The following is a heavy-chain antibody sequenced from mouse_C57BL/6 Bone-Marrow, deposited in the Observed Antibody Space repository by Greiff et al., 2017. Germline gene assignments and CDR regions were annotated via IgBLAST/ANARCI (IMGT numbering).Heavy chain of an antibody. D-gene: IGHD2-1*01. CDR1: GYTFTSYG. V-gene: IGHV1-81*01. Sequence: VQLQQSGAELARPGASVKLSCKASGYTFTSYGISWVKQRTGQGLEWIGEIYPRSGDTYYNEKFKGKATLTADKSSSTAYMELRSLTSEDSAVYFCARRGYYGNYPFDYWGQGTTLTVSS. CDR3: ARRGYYGNYPFDY. J-gene: IGHJ2*01. CDR2: IYPRSGDT.